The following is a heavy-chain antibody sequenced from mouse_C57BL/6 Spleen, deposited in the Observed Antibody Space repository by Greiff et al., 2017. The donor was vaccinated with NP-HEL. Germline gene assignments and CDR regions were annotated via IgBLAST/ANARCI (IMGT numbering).Heavy chain of an antibody. CDR2: IDPSDSYT. J-gene: IGHJ4*01. Sequence: QVQLQQPGAELVRPGTSVKLSCKASGYTFTSYWMHWVKQRPGQGLEWIGVIDPSDSYTNYNQKFKGKATLTVDTSSSTAYMQLSSLTSEDSAVYYCASRRAGYYYAMDYWGQGTSVTVSS. CDR3: ASRRAGYYYAMDY. D-gene: IGHD3-3*01. V-gene: IGHV1-59*01. CDR1: GYTFTSYW.